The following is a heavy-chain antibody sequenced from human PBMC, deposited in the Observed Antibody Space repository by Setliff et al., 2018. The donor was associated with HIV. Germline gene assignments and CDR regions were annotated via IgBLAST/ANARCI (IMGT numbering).Heavy chain of an antibody. V-gene: IGHV4-39*07. CDR2: IYYSGTT. CDR3: ARDPWVRGVIMAPDY. CDR1: GGSISSSHYY. J-gene: IGHJ4*02. Sequence: SETLSLTCTVSGGSISSSHYYWDWIRQPPGKGLEWIGSIYYSGTTYYNPSLKSRVTISVDTSKNQFSLKLSSVTAADTAVYYCARDPWVRGVIMAPDYWGQGTLVTVSS. D-gene: IGHD3-10*01.